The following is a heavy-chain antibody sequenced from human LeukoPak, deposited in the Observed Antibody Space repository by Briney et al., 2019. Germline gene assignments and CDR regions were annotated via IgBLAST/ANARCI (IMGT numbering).Heavy chain of an antibody. V-gene: IGHV5-51*01. CDR1: GYSFTTYW. D-gene: IGHD6-19*01. CDR2: IYPGDSDT. Sequence: GESLKISCKGSGYSFTTYWIGWVRQMPGKGLEWMGIIYPGDSDTRYSPSFQGQVTISADKSISTAYLQWSSLKASDTAMYYCARSPRWLVKGVDYWGQGTLVTVSS. CDR3: ARSPRWLVKGVDY. J-gene: IGHJ4*02.